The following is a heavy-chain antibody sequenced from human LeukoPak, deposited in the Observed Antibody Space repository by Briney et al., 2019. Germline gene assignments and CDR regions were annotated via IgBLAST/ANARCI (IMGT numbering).Heavy chain of an antibody. CDR1: GGSISSGGYY. Sequence: SQTLSLTCTVSGGSISSGGYYWSWIRQHPGKGLEWIGYIYYSGSTYYNPSLKSRVTISVDTSKNQFSLKLSSVTAADTAVCYCAREGAYRSSSADYWGQGTLVTVSS. J-gene: IGHJ4*02. CDR2: IYYSGST. CDR3: AREGAYRSSSADY. V-gene: IGHV4-31*03. D-gene: IGHD6-13*01.